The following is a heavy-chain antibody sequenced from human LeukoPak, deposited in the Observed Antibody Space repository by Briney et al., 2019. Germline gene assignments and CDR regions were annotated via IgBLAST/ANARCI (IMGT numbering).Heavy chain of an antibody. V-gene: IGHV4-39*01. CDR3: ATHKGSTSWFDY. CDR1: GGSVSSSGYY. D-gene: IGHD2-2*01. Sequence: PSGTLSLTCTVSGGSVSSSGYYWGWIRQPPGKGLEWIGSISYSGSTYYNPSLKSRVTISVDTSRNHFSLKLNSVTAADTAVFYCATHKGSTSWFDYSGQGTLVTVSS. CDR2: ISYSGST. J-gene: IGHJ5*01.